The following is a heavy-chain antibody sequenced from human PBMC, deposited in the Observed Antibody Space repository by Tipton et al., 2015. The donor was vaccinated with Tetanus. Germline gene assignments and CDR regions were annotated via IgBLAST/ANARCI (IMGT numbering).Heavy chain of an antibody. CDR1: GFIFSSYG. D-gene: IGHD2-15*01. V-gene: IGHV3-33*01. CDR2: SWYDGTDK. Sequence: SLRPSCAASGFIFSSYGIHWARQAPGKGLEWVAVSWYDGTDKYYADSVKGRFTISRDNSKNPLYLQMNSLRAEDTAVYYCAREADCSGGSCFSGDFDNWGQGTQVTVSS. J-gene: IGHJ4*02. CDR3: AREADCSGGSCFSGDFDN.